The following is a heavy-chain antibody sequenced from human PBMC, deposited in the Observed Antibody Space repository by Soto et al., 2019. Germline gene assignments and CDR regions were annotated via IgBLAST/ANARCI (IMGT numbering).Heavy chain of an antibody. J-gene: IGHJ6*02. V-gene: IGHV4-4*07. D-gene: IGHD2-15*01. CDR2: IHTSGST. CDR1: GGSIRTIY. CDR3: ARESRDSGDGLDV. Sequence: QVQLQESGPGLVKPSETLSLRCSVSGGSIRTIYWTWVRQPAGKGLEWIGRIHTSGSTNYNPSLERRVSMSIDTPTNKFSLKLKTGTVADTAVYFCARESRDSGDGLDVWGQGTAVTV.